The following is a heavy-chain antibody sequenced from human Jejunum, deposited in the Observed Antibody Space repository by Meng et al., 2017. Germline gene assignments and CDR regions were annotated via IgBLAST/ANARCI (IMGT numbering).Heavy chain of an antibody. Sequence: EVQLREPGGGLVLPGGSLRLSGAASGFSFVNYAMTWVRQVPGRGLEWVSAISASGTSTYHADSVEGRFTISRDNSRVTLYLHMNSLRAEDTALYYCVKGSTVAVAGDFDYWGQGTLVTVLL. CDR3: VKGSTVAVAGDFDY. J-gene: IGHJ4*02. V-gene: IGHV3-23*01. CDR1: GFSFVNYA. D-gene: IGHD6-19*01. CDR2: ISASGTST.